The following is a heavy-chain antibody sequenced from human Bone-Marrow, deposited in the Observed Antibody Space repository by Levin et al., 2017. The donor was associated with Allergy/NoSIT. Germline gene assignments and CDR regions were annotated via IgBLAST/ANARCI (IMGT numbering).Heavy chain of an antibody. D-gene: IGHD3-3*02. Sequence: RGESLKISCKASGYTFTGYYMHWVRQAPGQGLEWMGWINPNSGGTNYAQKFQGRVTMTRDTSISTAYMELSRLRSDDTAVYYCARRVRPGLLASYYYCYGMGVWGQGTTVTVSS. CDR3: ARRVRPGLLASYYYCYGMGV. J-gene: IGHJ6*02. CDR2: INPNSGGT. CDR1: GYTFTGYY. V-gene: IGHV1-2*02.